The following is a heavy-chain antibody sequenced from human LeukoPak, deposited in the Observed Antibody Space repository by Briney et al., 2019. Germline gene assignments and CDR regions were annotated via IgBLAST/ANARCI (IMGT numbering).Heavy chain of an antibody. CDR2: IYHSGST. V-gene: IGHV4-38-2*02. D-gene: IGHD3-10*01. CDR3: ARVDYGSGSYYYYYYMDV. J-gene: IGHJ6*03. CDR1: GYSISSGYY. Sequence: SETLSLTCTVSGYSISSGYYWGWIRQPPGQGLEWIGSIYHSGSTYYNPSLKSRVTISVDTSKNQFSLKLSSVTAADTAVYYCARVDYGSGSYYYYYYMDVWGKGTTVTVSS.